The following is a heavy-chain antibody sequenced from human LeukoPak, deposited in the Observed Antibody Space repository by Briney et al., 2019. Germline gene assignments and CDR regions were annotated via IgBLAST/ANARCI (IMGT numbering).Heavy chain of an antibody. CDR2: MKYDGSVE. J-gene: IGHJ5*02. Sequence: PGGSLRLSCTASGFTFSSYWMNWVRQAPGKWLEWVARMKYDGSVESYADSVRGRFTISRDNAKNSLYLQMNSLRSEDTAVYYCARDFVLGQPLVALDPWGQGTLVTVSS. D-gene: IGHD2-2*01. CDR3: ARDFVLGQPLVALDP. V-gene: IGHV3-7*01. CDR1: GFTFSSYW.